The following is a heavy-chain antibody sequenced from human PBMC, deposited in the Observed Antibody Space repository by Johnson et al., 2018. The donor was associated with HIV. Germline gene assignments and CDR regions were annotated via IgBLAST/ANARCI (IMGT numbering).Heavy chain of an antibody. CDR2: ISYDGSEK. D-gene: IGHD3-10*01. CDR3: AKCRGLLWFGHPAD. Sequence: VQLVESGGGLVKPGGSLRLSCAASGFTFSSSGMLWVRQAPGKGLEWVAVISYDGSEKYYADSVKGRFAISRDNSKNTLYLQMSSLRAEDTAVYYCAKCRGLLWFGHPADWGQGTMVTVSS. J-gene: IGHJ3*01. CDR1: GFTFSSSG. V-gene: IGHV3-30*18.